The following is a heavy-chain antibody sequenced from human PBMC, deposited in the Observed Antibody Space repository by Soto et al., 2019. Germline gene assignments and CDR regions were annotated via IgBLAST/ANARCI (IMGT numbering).Heavy chain of an antibody. D-gene: IGHD1-7*01. J-gene: IGHJ4*02. V-gene: IGHV3-23*01. CDR1: GCTFSSYA. Sequence: GCLPLACPASGCTFSSYAMSWVRQAAGKGLEWVSVTSGSGDSTYYAGSVKVRFTISRDNSKNTLYLQMNSLRVEDTAVYYCAIHAGTTRPYYFDYWGQGTQVTVYS. CDR2: TSGSGDST. CDR3: AIHAGTTRPYYFDY.